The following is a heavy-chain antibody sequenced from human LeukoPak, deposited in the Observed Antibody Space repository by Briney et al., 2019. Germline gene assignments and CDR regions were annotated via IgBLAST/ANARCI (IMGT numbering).Heavy chain of an antibody. Sequence: GGSLRLSCAVSGLTFSTYSMTWVRQGPGKGLEWISSIYNSGAKIFYADSVKGRFTISRDNSKNMLYLQMNSLRVEDTAVYYCAKDVAPDSGWDLDYWGQGTLVTVSS. D-gene: IGHD6-19*01. CDR3: AKDVAPDSGWDLDY. V-gene: IGHV3-23*01. CDR1: GLTFSTYS. CDR2: IYNSGAKI. J-gene: IGHJ4*02.